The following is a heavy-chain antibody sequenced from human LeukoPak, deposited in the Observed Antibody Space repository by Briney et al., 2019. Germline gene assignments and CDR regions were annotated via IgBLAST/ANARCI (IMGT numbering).Heavy chain of an antibody. CDR1: GYTFTSYY. D-gene: IGHD6-13*01. V-gene: IGHV1-46*01. J-gene: IGHJ4*02. CDR2: INPSGGST. CDR3: ARGIGQQLSTVGFDY. Sequence: ASVKVSCKASGYTFTSYYMHWVRRAPGQGLEWMGIINPSGGSTSYAQKFQGRVTMTRDTSTSTVYMELSSLRSEDTAVYYCARGIGQQLSTVGFDYWGQGTLVTVSS.